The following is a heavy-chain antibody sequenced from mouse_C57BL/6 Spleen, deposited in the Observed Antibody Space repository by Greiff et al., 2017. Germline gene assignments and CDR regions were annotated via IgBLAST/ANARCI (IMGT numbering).Heavy chain of an antibody. J-gene: IGHJ4*01. Sequence: EVQLQQSGPELVKPGASVKISCKASGYTFTDYYMNWVKQSHGKSLEWIGDINPNNGGTSYNQKFKGKATLTVDKSSSTAYMERRSLTSEDSAVYYCARSYTTVPYYAMDYWGQGTSVTVSS. D-gene: IGHD1-1*01. V-gene: IGHV1-26*01. CDR3: ARSYTTVPYYAMDY. CDR1: GYTFTDYY. CDR2: INPNNGGT.